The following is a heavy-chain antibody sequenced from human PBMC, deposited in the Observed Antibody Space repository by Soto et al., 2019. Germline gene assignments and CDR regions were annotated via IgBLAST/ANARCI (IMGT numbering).Heavy chain of an antibody. D-gene: IGHD6-19*01. CDR1: GGSISSSY. J-gene: IGHJ6*02. Sequence: SETLSLTCTVSGGSISSSYWSWIRQPAGKGLEWIGRIYASGSTNYNPSLTSRVTMSVDTSKNHFSPKLSSVTAADTAVLNGGSGSGWSPSDYYGMDVWVQGTTVTVS. CDR2: IYASGST. CDR3: GSGSGWSPSDYYGMDV. V-gene: IGHV4-4*07.